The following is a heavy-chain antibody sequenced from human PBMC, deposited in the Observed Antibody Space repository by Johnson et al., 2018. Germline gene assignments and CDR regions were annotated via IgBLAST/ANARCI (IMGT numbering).Heavy chain of an antibody. Sequence: QVQLVESGGGVVQPGRSLRLSCAASGFTFSRFAIHWVRQAPGKGLEWVAVISYDGSNKYYADSVKGRFTISRDNSKNTLYLQMNSLRAEDTAVYDCATVVYYDSSGGVDAFDIWGQGTMVTVSS. J-gene: IGHJ3*02. D-gene: IGHD3-22*01. V-gene: IGHV3-30-3*01. CDR1: GFTFSRFA. CDR2: ISYDGSNK. CDR3: ATVVYYDSSGGVDAFDI.